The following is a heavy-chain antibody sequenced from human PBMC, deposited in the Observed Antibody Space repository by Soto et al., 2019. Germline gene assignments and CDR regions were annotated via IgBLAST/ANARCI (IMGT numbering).Heavy chain of an antibody. J-gene: IGHJ5*02. CDR3: ARDEAPGYDILTGYYSGVNYNGFDP. Sequence: ASVKVSCKASGYTFTSYGISWVRQAPGQGLEWMGWISAYNGNTNYAQKLQGRVTMTTDTSTSTAYMELRSLRSDDTAVYYCARDEAPGYDILTGYYSGVNYNGFDPWGQGTLVT. CDR2: ISAYNGNT. D-gene: IGHD3-9*01. V-gene: IGHV1-18*01. CDR1: GYTFTSYG.